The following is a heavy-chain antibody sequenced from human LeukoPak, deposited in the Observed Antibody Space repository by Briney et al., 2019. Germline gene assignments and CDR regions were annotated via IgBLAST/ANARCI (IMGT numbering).Heavy chain of an antibody. V-gene: IGHV3-23*01. CDR1: GFTFSSYA. CDR2: ISGRADRT. Sequence: PGGSLRLXCAASGFTFSSYAMSWVRQAPGKGLRWVSAISGRADRTYYADSVKGRFTISRDNFKNTLYLQMNSLRADDTAVYYCVKESPYDGPRKYYFDYWGQGALVTVSS. CDR3: VKESPYDGPRKYYFDY. J-gene: IGHJ4*02. D-gene: IGHD3-10*01.